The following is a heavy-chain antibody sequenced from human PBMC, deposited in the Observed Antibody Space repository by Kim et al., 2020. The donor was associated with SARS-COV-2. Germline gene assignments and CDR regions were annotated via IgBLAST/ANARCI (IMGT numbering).Heavy chain of an antibody. Sequence: GGSLRLSCAASGFTFSTYWMSWVRQAPGKGLEWVANINQDGSEKYYVDSVKGRFTISRDNAKNSLFLQMNSLRAEDTAVYYCARYSGSYVNYGMDVWGQGTTVTVSS. CDR2: INQDGSEK. CDR3: ARYSGSYVNYGMDV. CDR1: GFTFSTYW. V-gene: IGHV3-7*01. J-gene: IGHJ6*02. D-gene: IGHD1-26*01.